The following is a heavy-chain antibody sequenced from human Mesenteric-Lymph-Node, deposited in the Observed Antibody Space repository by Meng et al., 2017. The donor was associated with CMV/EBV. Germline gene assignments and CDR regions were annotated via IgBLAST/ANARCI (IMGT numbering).Heavy chain of an antibody. CDR3: ARARQTGTRNAMDV. Sequence: ASVKVSCKASGYTITGYYLHWVRQAPGQGLEWMGWINPNTGGTDCAQKFQGRVTMTRDTSISTAYMELSRLRSDDTAVYYCARARQTGTRNAMDVWGQGATVTVSS. V-gene: IGHV1-2*02. CDR2: INPNTGGT. D-gene: IGHD1-1*01. CDR1: GYTITGYY. J-gene: IGHJ6*02.